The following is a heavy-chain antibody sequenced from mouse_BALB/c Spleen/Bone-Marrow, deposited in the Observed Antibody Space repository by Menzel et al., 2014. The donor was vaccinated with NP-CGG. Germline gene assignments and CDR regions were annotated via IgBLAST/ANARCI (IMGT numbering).Heavy chain of an antibody. CDR2: IDPANGNT. D-gene: IGHD2-1*01. V-gene: IGHV14-3*02. CDR3: VREDYGNSYAMDY. CDR1: GFNIKDTY. J-gene: IGHJ4*01. Sequence: EVQLQESGAELVKPGASVKLSCTASGFNIKDTYMHWVKQRPEQGLDWIGRIDPANGNTKYDPKFQGKATITADTSSNAAYLQLSSLTSEDTAVYYCVREDYGNSYAMDYWGQGTSVTVSS.